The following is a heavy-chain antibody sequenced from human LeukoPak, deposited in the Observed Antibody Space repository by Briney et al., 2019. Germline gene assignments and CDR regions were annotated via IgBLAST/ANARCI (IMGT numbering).Heavy chain of an antibody. CDR1: GYSISSGYY. V-gene: IGHV4-38-2*02. J-gene: IGHJ6*03. D-gene: IGHD5-12*01. CDR2: IDHSGST. CDR3: ARDEIVATTKANYYYYMDV. Sequence: SETLSLTCTVSGYSISSGYYWGWIRQPPGKGLEWTGSIDHSGSTYYNPSLKSRITISVDTSKNQFSLKLSSVTAADTAVYYCARDEIVATTKANYYYYMDVWGKGTTVTISS.